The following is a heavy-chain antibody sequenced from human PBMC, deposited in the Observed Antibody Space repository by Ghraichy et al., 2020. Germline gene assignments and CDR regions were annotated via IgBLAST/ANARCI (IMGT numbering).Heavy chain of an antibody. D-gene: IGHD2-2*03. CDR1: GFTFSSYS. V-gene: IGHV3-21*01. CDR3: ARDSPDGYCSSTSCYWGSDY. J-gene: IGHJ4*02. CDR2: ISSSGHSI. Sequence: GGSLRLSCAASGFTFSSYSMNWVRQAPGKGLEWVSSISSSGHSIYYADSVKGRFTISRDNAKNSLYLQMNSLRAEDTAVYYCARDSPDGYCSSTSCYWGSDYWGQGTLVTVSS.